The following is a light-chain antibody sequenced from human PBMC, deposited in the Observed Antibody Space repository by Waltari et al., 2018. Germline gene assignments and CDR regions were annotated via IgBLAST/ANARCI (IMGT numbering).Light chain of an antibody. V-gene: IGLV1-51*01. J-gene: IGLJ2*01. CDR1: SPNIGKNY. CDR3: GTWDGSMSVGV. CDR2: EDD. Sequence: QSVLTQPPSVSAASGQKVTISCSGSSPNIGKNYVSWYQQFPGTAPKLLIYEDDKRLSGDSGRFAGSKSGTSATLAIHGLQTGDEADYDCGTWDGSMSVGVLGGGTKVTVL.